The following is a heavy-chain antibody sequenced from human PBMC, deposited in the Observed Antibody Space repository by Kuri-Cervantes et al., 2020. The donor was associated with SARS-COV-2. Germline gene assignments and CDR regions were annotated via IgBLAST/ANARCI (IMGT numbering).Heavy chain of an antibody. V-gene: IGHV5-51*01. CDR1: GYSFTTYW. CDR3: ARRPDYGDYCFDP. Sequence: KVSCKGSGYSFTTYWIGWVRQMTGKGLEWMGIIYPADSDTRYSPSFQGQDAISADKSISTAYLQWSSREASDTAMYYCARRPDYGDYCFDPWGQGTLVTVSS. CDR2: IYPADSDT. D-gene: IGHD4-17*01. J-gene: IGHJ5*02.